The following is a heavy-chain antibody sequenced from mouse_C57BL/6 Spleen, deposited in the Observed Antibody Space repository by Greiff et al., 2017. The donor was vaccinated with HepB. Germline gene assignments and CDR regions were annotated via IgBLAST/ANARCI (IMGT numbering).Heavy chain of an antibody. V-gene: IGHV5-4*01. CDR2: ISDGGSYT. D-gene: IGHD2-1*01. Sequence: EVQGVESGGGLVKPGGSLKLSCAASGFTFSSYAMSWVRQTPEKRLEWVATISDGGSYTYYPDNVKGRFTISRDNAKNNLYLQMSHLKSEDTAMYYCARDNYGNYAGYAMDYWGQGTSVTVSS. CDR3: ARDNYGNYAGYAMDY. CDR1: GFTFSSYA. J-gene: IGHJ4*01.